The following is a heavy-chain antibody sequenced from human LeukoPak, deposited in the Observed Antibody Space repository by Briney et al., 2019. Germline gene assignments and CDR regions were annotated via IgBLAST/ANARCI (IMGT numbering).Heavy chain of an antibody. CDR1: VYTLTSYG. J-gene: IGHJ5*02. CDR3: ARLVPWFGVLVAVWWFDP. V-gene: IGHV1-18*01. CDR2: ISAYNGNT. D-gene: IGHD3-10*01. Sequence: ASVKVSCKASVYTLTSYGISWVRQAPGQGLEWMGWISAYNGNTNYAQKLQGRVTMTTDTSTSTAYMELRSLRSDDTAVYYCARLVPWFGVLVAVWWFDPWGQGTLVTVSS.